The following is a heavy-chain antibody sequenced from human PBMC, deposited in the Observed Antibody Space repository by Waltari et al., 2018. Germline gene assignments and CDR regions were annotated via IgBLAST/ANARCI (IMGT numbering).Heavy chain of an antibody. CDR1: GGSMSSRIHY. CDR3: ARLTTVVGGVISFNSRFDS. V-gene: IGHV4-39*01. Sequence: QLQESGPGLVNPSEILSLTCTVTGGSMSSRIHYWGWVRQSPGKGLAWLGSVYYSGTTHYNPSVKGRVNISVDTSKKQVSLRLTSVTAADTAVYYCARLTTVVGGVISFNSRFDSWGQGALVTVSS. J-gene: IGHJ4*02. D-gene: IGHD3-10*01. CDR2: VYYSGTT.